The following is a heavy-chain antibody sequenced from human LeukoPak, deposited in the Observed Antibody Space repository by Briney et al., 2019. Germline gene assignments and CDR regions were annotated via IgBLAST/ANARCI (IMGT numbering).Heavy chain of an antibody. Sequence: SETLSLTCTVSGGSISSGGYYWSWIRQHPGKGLEWIGYIYYSGSTYYNPSLKSRVTISVDTSKNQFSLKLSSVTAADTAVYYCARGPAYYYVLWGQGPLVTVSS. CDR1: GGSISSGGYY. CDR2: IYYSGST. J-gene: IGHJ4*02. CDR3: ARGPAYYYVL. V-gene: IGHV4-31*03. D-gene: IGHD3-10*02.